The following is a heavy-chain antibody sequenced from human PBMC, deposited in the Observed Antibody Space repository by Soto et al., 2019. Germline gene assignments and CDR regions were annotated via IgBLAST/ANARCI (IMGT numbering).Heavy chain of an antibody. CDR1: GGTFSSYA. V-gene: IGHV1-69*13. CDR2: IIPIFGTA. CDR3: ARDRRFLGGYYYYYGMDV. D-gene: IGHD3-3*01. Sequence: SVKVSCKASGGTFSSYAISWVRQAPGQGLEWMGGIIPIFGTANYAQKFQGRVTITADESTSTAYMELSSLRSEDTAVYYCARDRRFLGGYYYYYGMDVWGQGATVTVSS. J-gene: IGHJ6*02.